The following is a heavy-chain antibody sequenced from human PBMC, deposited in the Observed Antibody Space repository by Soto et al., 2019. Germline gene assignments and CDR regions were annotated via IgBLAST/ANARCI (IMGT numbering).Heavy chain of an antibody. CDR3: AREVKAVVPAARGNWFDP. V-gene: IGHV4-31*03. CDR1: GGSISSGGYY. J-gene: IGHJ5*02. Sequence: SETLSLTCTVSGGSISSGGYYWSWIRQHPGKGLEWIGYIYYSGSTYYNPSLKSRVTISADTSKNQFSLKLSSVTAADTAVYYCAREVKAVVPAARGNWFDPWGQGTLVTVSS. D-gene: IGHD2-2*01. CDR2: IYYSGST.